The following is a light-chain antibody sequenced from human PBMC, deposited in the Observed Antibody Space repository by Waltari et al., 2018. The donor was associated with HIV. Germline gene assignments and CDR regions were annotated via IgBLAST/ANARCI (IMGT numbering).Light chain of an antibody. CDR2: YDD. V-gene: IGLV1-36*01. CDR3: AAWDDTLNGWV. J-gene: IGLJ3*02. Sequence: QSVLTQPPSVSAPPRPRAAISCSGSSSNIGKHAVIWYQQIPGTAPRLLISYDDLVPSGVSDRFSGSKSGTSASLAISGLQSEDEADYYCAAWDDTLNGWVFGGGTKLTVL. CDR1: SSNIGKHA.